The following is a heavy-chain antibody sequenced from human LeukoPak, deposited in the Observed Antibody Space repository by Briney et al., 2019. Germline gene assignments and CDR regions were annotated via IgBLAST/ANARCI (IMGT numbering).Heavy chain of an antibody. V-gene: IGHV3-23*01. CDR1: GITLKKNT. Sequence: PGGSLRLSCTGSGITLKKNTMIWVRQAPGQALVWVSAIGGRGDATYHPYYADSVKGRFTLSRHNSQNTVYLQMDSLRAEDTVIDYSAKEPAQTLGIAEVWGQGTLVTVSS. CDR2: IGGRGDATYHP. D-gene: IGHD6-13*01. CDR3: AKEPAQTLGIAEV. J-gene: IGHJ1*01.